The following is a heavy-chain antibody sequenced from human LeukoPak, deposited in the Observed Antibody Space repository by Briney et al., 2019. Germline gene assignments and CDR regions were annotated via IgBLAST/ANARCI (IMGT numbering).Heavy chain of an antibody. CDR2: ISPYNGNT. CDR3: ARGLSRFGESTTAFDI. CDR1: GYTFTNYG. V-gene: IGHV1-18*01. D-gene: IGHD3-10*01. Sequence: ASVKVPCKASGYTFTNYGITWVRQAPGQGLEWMGWISPYNGNTKYSQKLQGRVTVTTDTSTSTAYMELRSLRSDDTAVYYCARGLSRFGESTTAFDIWGQGTMVTVSS. J-gene: IGHJ3*02.